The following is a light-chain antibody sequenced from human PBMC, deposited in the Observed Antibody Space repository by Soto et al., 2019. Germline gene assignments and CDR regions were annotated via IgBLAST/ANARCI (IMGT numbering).Light chain of an antibody. V-gene: IGLV2-14*03. CDR1: GSDIGGYNY. J-gene: IGLJ1*01. CDR3: SSYTADMTYV. CDR2: DVW. Sequence: QSVLTQPASVSGSPGQSITIYCIGTGSDIGGYNYVSSYQQHPGKAPTLMIYDVWARPLGVSHRFSGSKSGNTASLTISGLQGDDEADYYCSSYTADMTYVFGTGTKLTVL.